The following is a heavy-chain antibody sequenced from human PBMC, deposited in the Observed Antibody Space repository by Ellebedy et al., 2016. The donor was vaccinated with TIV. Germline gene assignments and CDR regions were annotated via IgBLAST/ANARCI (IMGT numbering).Heavy chain of an antibody. Sequence: SETLSLXXTVSGGSISSGGYYWSWIRQHPGKGLEWIGYIYYSGSTYYNPSLKSRVTISVDTSKNQFSLKLSSVTAADTAVYYCARDVRFIGYYYYGMDVWGQGTTVTVSS. V-gene: IGHV4-31*03. CDR3: ARDVRFIGYYYYGMDV. D-gene: IGHD3-10*02. CDR1: GGSISSGGYY. J-gene: IGHJ6*02. CDR2: IYYSGST.